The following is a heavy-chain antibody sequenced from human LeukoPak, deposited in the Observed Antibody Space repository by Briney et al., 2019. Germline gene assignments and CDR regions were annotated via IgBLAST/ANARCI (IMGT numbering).Heavy chain of an antibody. CDR3: ARVSGYHWESFYDY. V-gene: IGHV4-59*01. CDR2: IYYSGST. CDR1: GGSISNYY. J-gene: IGHJ4*02. D-gene: IGHD5-12*01. Sequence: SETLSFTCTGSGGSISNYYWRWIRQPPGKGLEGIGYIYYSGSTNYIPCLKSRVTTSVDTSKNQFSLKRRSVTAADTAVYYSARVSGYHWESFYDYWGQGTLVTVSS.